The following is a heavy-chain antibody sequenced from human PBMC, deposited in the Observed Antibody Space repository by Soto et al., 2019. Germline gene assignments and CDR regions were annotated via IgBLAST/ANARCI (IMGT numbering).Heavy chain of an antibody. CDR3: ARRTSPPGWYARPGWFDP. D-gene: IGHD6-19*01. Sequence: SETLSLTCTVSGGSISSSSYYWGWIRQPPGKGLEWIGSIYYSGSTYYNPSLKSRVTISVDTSKNQFSLKLSSVTAADTAVYYCARRTSPPGWYARPGWFDPWGQGTLVTVSS. CDR1: GGSISSSSYY. J-gene: IGHJ5*02. V-gene: IGHV4-39*01. CDR2: IYYSGST.